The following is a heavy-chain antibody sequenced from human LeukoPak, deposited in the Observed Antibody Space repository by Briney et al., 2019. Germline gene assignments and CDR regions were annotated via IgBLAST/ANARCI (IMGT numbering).Heavy chain of an antibody. CDR3: ARGPRESSSSDY. CDR1: GYRFTNFD. Sequence: ASVKISCKTSGYRFTNFDINWVRQAPGQGLEWMGWMNPDNGNTGYAQKFQGGVSMSGDTSISTAFMVLSSLRSDDTAVYFCARGPRESSSSDYWGQGTLVTVSS. V-gene: IGHV1-8*01. J-gene: IGHJ4*02. D-gene: IGHD6-13*01. CDR2: MNPDNGNT.